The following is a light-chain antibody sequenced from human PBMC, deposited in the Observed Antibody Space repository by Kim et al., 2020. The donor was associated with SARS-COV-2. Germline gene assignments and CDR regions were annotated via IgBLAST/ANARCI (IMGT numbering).Light chain of an antibody. CDR1: QSVLYNSNNKNY. V-gene: IGKV4-1*01. CDR2: WAS. Sequence: RATINCKSGQSVLYNSNNKNYLAWYQQKPGQPPKLLIYWASTRESGVPDRFSGSGSGTDFTLTISTLQAEDVAVYYCQQYYSSHTFGGGTKVDIK. CDR3: QQYYSSHT. J-gene: IGKJ4*01.